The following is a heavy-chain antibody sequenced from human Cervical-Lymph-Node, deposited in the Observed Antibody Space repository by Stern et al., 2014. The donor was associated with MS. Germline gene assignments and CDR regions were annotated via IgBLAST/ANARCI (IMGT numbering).Heavy chain of an antibody. CDR3: ARDRSPYGSGSQGMDV. CDR2: IGTAGDT. Sequence: VQLVESGGGLVQPGGSLRLSCAASGFTFSTYDMHWVRQATGKGLEWVSAIGTAGDTYYPASVKGRFTISRENAKNSLYLQMNRLRDGDTAVYYCARDRSPYGSGSQGMDVWGKGTTVTVSS. D-gene: IGHD3-10*01. J-gene: IGHJ6*04. V-gene: IGHV3-13*01. CDR1: GFTFSTYD.